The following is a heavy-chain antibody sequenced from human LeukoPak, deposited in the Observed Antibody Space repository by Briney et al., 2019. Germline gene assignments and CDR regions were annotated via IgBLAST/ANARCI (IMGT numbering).Heavy chain of an antibody. V-gene: IGHV4-38-2*02. Sequence: SETLSLTCTVSGYSISSGYYWGWIRQPPGKGLEWIGSIYHSGSTYYNPSLKSRVTISVDTSKNQFSLKLSSVTAADTAVYYCARRPIAAAGTPLPIVYGPWGRGTLVTVSS. D-gene: IGHD6-13*01. CDR1: GYSISSGYY. J-gene: IGHJ5*02. CDR2: IYHSGST. CDR3: ARRPIAAAGTPLPIVYGP.